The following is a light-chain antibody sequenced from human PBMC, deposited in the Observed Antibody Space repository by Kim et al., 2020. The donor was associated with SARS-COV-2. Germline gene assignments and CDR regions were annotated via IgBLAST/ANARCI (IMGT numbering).Light chain of an antibody. CDR2: DVT. V-gene: IGLV2-14*03. Sequence: QSALTQSASVSGSPGQSITISCTGTSSDVGGYNYVSWYQQHPGKAPKLIIYDVTKRPSGVSNRFSGSKSGNTASLTISGLQAEDEADYYCSSYTSGSTVFGTGTKVTVL. CDR3: SSYTSGSTV. CDR1: SSDVGGYNY. J-gene: IGLJ1*01.